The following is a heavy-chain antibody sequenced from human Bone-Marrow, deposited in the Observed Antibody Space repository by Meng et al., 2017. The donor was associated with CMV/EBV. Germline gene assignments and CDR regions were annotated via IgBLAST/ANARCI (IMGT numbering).Heavy chain of an antibody. CDR1: GYTFTYRY. CDR3: ATSGRITIFGVVIISDFYGMDV. Sequence: SVKVSCKASGYTFTYRYLHWVRQAPGQALEWMGWITPFNGNTNYAQKFQDRVTITRDRSMSTAYMELSSLRSEDTAMYYCATSGRITIFGVVIISDFYGMDVWGQATTVTVSS. V-gene: IGHV1-45*02. J-gene: IGHJ6*02. CDR2: ITPFNGNT. D-gene: IGHD3-3*01.